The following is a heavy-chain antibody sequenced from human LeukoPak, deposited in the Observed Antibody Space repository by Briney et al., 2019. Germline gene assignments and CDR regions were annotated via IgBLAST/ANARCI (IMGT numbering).Heavy chain of an antibody. CDR2: ISDSGDNT. CDR3: AQLVVAATAY. J-gene: IGHJ4*02. V-gene: IGHV3-23*01. Sequence: GGSLRLSCAASGFTFSSYSMNWVRQAPGKGLEWVSAISDSGDNTYYADSLKGRFTISRDNSKNTLYLQMNSLRAEDTAVYYCAQLVVAATAYWGQGTLVTVSS. CDR1: GFTFSSYS. D-gene: IGHD2-15*01.